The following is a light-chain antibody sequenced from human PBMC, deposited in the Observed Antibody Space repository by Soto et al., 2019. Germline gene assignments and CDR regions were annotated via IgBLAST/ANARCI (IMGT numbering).Light chain of an antibody. CDR3: CSYAGSYTWV. J-gene: IGLJ3*02. CDR2: AAN. CDR1: SSDVGDYNY. Sequence: QSVLTQPRSVSGSPGQSVTISCTGTSSDVGDYNYVSWYQQHPGKAPKLLIYAANMPPSGVPDRFSGSKSGNTASLTISGLQAEDEADYSCCSYAGSYTWVFGGGTKLTVL. V-gene: IGLV2-11*01.